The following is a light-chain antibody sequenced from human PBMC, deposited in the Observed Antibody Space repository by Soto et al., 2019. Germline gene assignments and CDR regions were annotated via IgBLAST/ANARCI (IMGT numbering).Light chain of an antibody. CDR2: GAF. Sequence: EVVRTHSACALSVSPRERVNLXCRASQSVSSNLALYQQKPGQAPSLLIYGAFTRATGIPARFSGTGSGTEFTLTICSLQSEDCALYYCPEDNDWPLTFCQGTKVDIK. CDR1: QSVSSN. J-gene: IGKJ1*01. CDR3: PEDNDWPLT. V-gene: IGKV3-15*01.